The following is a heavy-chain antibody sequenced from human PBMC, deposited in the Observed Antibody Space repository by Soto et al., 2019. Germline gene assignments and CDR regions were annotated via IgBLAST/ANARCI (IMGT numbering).Heavy chain of an antibody. CDR3: ARVFGGQDAFDI. J-gene: IGHJ3*02. CDR1: GYSISSGYY. Sequence: NPSETLSLTCAVSGYSISSGYYWGWIRQPPGKGLEWIGSIYHSGSTYYNPSLKSRVTISVDTSKNQFSLKLSSVTAADTAVYYCARVFGGQDAFDIWGQGTMVTVS. V-gene: IGHV4-38-2*01. CDR2: IYHSGST. D-gene: IGHD3-16*01.